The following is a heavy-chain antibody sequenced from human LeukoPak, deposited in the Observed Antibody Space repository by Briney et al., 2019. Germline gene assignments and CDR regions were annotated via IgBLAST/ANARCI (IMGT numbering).Heavy chain of an antibody. V-gene: IGHV4-39*01. CDR3: ARAVRGVIKNAIDI. CDR2: IYYSGST. CDR1: GGSISSSGYH. J-gene: IGHJ3*02. D-gene: IGHD3-10*01. Sequence: PSETLSLTCTVSGGSISSSGYHWGWIRQPPGRGLEWIGSIYYSGSTYYCPSLKSRVTISVDTSKNQFSLKLSFVTAADTAVYYCARAVRGVIKNAIDIWGLGATVTVSS.